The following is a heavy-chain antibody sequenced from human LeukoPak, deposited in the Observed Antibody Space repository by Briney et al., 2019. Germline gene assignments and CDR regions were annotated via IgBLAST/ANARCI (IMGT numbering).Heavy chain of an antibody. J-gene: IGHJ4*02. Sequence: SETLALPWPFSGDSIGSLFWGWIRQPPGKGLEWLGRIYASGSTNYNPSLKSRVTMSVDTSKNQFSLKLSSVTAADTAVYYCARGRTPTTGDYWGQGTLVTVSS. CDR2: IYASGST. D-gene: IGHD1-26*01. CDR1: GDSIGSLF. CDR3: ARGRTPTTGDY. V-gene: IGHV4-4*07.